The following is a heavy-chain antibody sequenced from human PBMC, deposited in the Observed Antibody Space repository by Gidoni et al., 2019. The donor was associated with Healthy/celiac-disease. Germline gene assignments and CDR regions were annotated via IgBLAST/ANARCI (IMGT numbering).Heavy chain of an antibody. Sequence: VQLVQSGAEVKKPGSSVQVSCKASGGPFSSYAISWVRQAPGQGLEWMGGIIPICGTANYAQKFQGRVTITADKSTSTAYMELSSLRAEDTAVYYCVRDVGATTFFDDWGQGTLVTVSS. V-gene: IGHV1-69*06. J-gene: IGHJ4*02. CDR3: VRDVGATTFFDD. D-gene: IGHD1-26*01. CDR2: IIPICGTA. CDR1: GGPFSSYA.